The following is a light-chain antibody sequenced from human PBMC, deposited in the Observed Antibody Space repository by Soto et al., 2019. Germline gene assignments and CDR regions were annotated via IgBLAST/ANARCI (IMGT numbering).Light chain of an antibody. V-gene: IGKV3-20*01. CDR2: DAS. Sequence: EIVLTQSPGTLSLSPGERATLSCRASQSVGNNYLVWYQQKTGQAPRFLMYDASTRATGIPDRFSGSGYGTVFTLIISRLEPEDFAVYYCQQYGSTPLTFGGGTKVDIK. J-gene: IGKJ4*01. CDR1: QSVGNNY. CDR3: QQYGSTPLT.